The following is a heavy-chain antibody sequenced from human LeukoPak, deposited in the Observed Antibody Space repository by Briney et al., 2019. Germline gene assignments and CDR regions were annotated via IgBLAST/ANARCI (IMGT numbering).Heavy chain of an antibody. CDR2: MYNSGST. CDR1: GGSISSDTCY. J-gene: IGHJ4*02. D-gene: IGHD5-12*01. CDR3: ARDRKGYPTDYFDY. V-gene: IGHV4-61*02. Sequence: PSETLSLTCTVSGGSISSDTCYWSWIRQPAGKGLEWIGRMYNSGSTNYNPSLKSRVTISVDTSKNQFSLKLSSVTAADTAVYYCARDRKGYPTDYFDYWGQGTLVTVSS.